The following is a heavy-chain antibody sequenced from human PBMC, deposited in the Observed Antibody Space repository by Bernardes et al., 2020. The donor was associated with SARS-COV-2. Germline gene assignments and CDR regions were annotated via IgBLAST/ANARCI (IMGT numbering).Heavy chain of an antibody. J-gene: IGHJ3*02. CDR2: IKHSDST. CDR3: ARWVSVSYYSDAFDI. V-gene: IGHV4-34*01. Sequence: PPGTGLELIGEIKHSDSTNYNPSLKRRVTISVDTSKNQFSLKLISVTAADTAVYYCARWVSVSYYSDAFDIWCQGKMV. D-gene: IGHD3-10*01.